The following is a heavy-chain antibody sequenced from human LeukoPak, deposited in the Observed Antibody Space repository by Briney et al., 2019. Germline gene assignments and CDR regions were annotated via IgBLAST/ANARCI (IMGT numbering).Heavy chain of an antibody. V-gene: IGHV3-64*01. CDR3: AREYCINGVCYKRFDY. J-gene: IGHJ4*02. D-gene: IGHD2-8*01. CDR1: GFTFSSYA. CDR2: ISSNGGST. Sequence: GGSLRLSCAGSGFTFSSYAMHWVRQAPGKGLEYVSGISSNGGSTYHANSVKGRFTISGDNSKNTLYLQMGSLRVEDMAVYYCAREYCINGVCYKRFDYWGQGTLVTVSS.